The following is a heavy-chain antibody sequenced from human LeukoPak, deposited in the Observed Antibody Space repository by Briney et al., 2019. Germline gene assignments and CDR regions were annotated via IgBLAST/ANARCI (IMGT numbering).Heavy chain of an antibody. D-gene: IGHD3-22*01. CDR3: ARDRDYFDSSGNFDY. V-gene: IGHV4-4*07. CDR2: IYASGST. Sequence: SETLSLTCTVSGGSISSYYLSWIRQPAGKGLEWIGRIYASGSTDYNPSLKSRVTMSVDTSKNQFSLKLRSVTAADTAVYYCARDRDYFDSSGNFDYWGQGTLVTVSS. J-gene: IGHJ4*02. CDR1: GGSISSYY.